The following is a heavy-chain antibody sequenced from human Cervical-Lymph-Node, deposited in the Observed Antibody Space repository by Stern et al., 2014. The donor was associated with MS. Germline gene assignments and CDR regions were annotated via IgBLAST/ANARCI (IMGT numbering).Heavy chain of an antibody. CDR1: GFTFSSYG. Sequence: VQLEESGGGVVQPGRSLRLSCAASGFTFSSYGMHWVRQAPGTGLEWVAIIWYDGSNKYYADSVKGRFTISRDSSKNTLYLQMNSLRAEDTAVYYCAREGGNTAEYFQHWGQGTLVTVSS. J-gene: IGHJ1*01. V-gene: IGHV3-33*01. D-gene: IGHD4-23*01. CDR3: AREGGNTAEYFQH. CDR2: IWYDGSNK.